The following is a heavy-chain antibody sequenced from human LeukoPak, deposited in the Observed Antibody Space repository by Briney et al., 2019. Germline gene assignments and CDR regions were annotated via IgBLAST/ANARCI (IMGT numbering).Heavy chain of an antibody. D-gene: IGHD6-13*01. CDR2: ISSSGSTI. CDR3: ARMYRYSETPALDY. J-gene: IGHJ4*02. Sequence: PGGSLRLSCAASGFTFSDYYMSWIRQAPGKGLEWVSYISSSGSTISYADSVKGRFTISRDNAKNSLYLQMNSLRAEDTAVYYCARMYRYSETPALDYWGQGTLVTVSS. V-gene: IGHV3-11*04. CDR1: GFTFSDYY.